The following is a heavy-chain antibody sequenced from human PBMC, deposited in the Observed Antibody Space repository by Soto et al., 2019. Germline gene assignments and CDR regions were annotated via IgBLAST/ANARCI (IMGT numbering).Heavy chain of an antibody. CDR2: MFYCGNT. CDR1: GDSISSSVYY. CDR3: TRHEMVSSARMDV. Sequence: QLQLQESGPGLVKPSETLSLSCTVSGDSISSSVYYWGLVRQSPGKRLEWIARMFYCGNTYYNPSPSLKILVTISVDRAKTQLSLKLSSVTAADRAMYYCTRHEMVSSARMDVWGQGTTVNFAS. D-gene: IGHD6-19*01. J-gene: IGHJ6*02. V-gene: IGHV4-39*01.